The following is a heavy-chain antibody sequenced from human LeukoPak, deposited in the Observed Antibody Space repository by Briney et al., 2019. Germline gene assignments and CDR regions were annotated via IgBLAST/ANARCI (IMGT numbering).Heavy chain of an antibody. CDR3: AKDFGAAVNYYYMDV. J-gene: IGHJ6*03. CDR2: ISGSGGST. CDR1: GFTFSSYA. Sequence: GGSLRLSFAASGFTFSSYAMSWVRQAPGKGLEWVSAISGSGGSTYYADSVKGRFTISRDNSKNTLYLQMNSLRAEDTAVYYCAKDFGAAVNYYYMDVWGKGTTVTVSS. D-gene: IGHD6-13*01. V-gene: IGHV3-23*01.